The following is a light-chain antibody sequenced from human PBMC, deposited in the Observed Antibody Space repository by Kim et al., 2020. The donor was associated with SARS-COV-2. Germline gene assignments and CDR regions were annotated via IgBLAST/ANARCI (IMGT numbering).Light chain of an antibody. Sequence: GQSVTMSCSGSMSNIGNNFVYWYQQLPGAAPKLLVYRNHERPSGVPDRFSGSKSDTSASLAITGLRSADEADYYCASWDDGLNGPVFGGGTQLTVL. CDR1: MSNIGNNF. CDR2: RNH. CDR3: ASWDDGLNGPV. J-gene: IGLJ3*02. V-gene: IGLV1-47*01.